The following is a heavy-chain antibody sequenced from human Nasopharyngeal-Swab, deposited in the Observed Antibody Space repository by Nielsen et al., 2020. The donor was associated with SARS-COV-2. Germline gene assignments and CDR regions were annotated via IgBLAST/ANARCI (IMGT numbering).Heavy chain of an antibody. V-gene: IGHV4-34*01. J-gene: IGHJ5*02. CDR1: GGSFSGYY. CDR2: INHSGST. Sequence: SETLFLTCAVYGGSFSGYYWSWIRQPPGKGLEWIGEINHSGSTNYNPSLKSRVTISVDTSKNQFSLKLSSVTAADTAVYYCARVRYDILTGYHDNWFDPWGQGTLVTVSS. D-gene: IGHD3-9*01. CDR3: ARVRYDILTGYHDNWFDP.